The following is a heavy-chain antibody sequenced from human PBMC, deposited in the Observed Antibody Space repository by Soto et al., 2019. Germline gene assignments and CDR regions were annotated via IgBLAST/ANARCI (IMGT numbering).Heavy chain of an antibody. Sequence: EVQLLDSGGGLDQPGGSLRLSCAASGFTFSGYALTWVRQAPGMGLEWVSAISGGGEATFYADSVKGRFTISRDNSKNTLYLQMNTLRAEDTAVYYCARKVSGSTGRPDLWYFDLWGRGTLVTVSS. V-gene: IGHV3-23*01. J-gene: IGHJ2*01. CDR1: GFTFSGYA. CDR2: ISGGGEAT. CDR3: ARKVSGSTGRPDLWYFDL. D-gene: IGHD3-10*01.